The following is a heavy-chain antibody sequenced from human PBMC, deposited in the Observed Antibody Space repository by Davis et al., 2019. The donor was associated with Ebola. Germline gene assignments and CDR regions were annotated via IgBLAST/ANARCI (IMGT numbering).Heavy chain of an antibody. CDR1: GFTFDDYA. Sequence: GGSLRLSCAASGFTFDDYAMHWVRQAPGKGLEWVSSITWNGGATAYADSVKGRFTISRDNAKSSLYLQMNSLRAEDTAFYYCKRDTMDKWGQGTLVTVSS. J-gene: IGHJ4*02. V-gene: IGHV3-9*01. D-gene: IGHD3-3*01. CDR2: ITWNGGAT. CDR3: KRDTMDK.